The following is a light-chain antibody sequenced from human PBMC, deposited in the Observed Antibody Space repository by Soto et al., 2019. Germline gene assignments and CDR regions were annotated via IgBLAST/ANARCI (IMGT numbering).Light chain of an antibody. V-gene: IGKV1-5*03. CDR2: KAS. J-gene: IGKJ1*01. Sequence: DIQMTQSPSTLSASVGDRVTITCRASQSIRSWLAWYQQKPGKAPKLLIYKASSLDSGVPSRFNGSGSGTEFTLTISRLQPDDFATYYCQQYTSYWTFGQGTKVEIK. CDR3: QQYTSYWT. CDR1: QSIRSW.